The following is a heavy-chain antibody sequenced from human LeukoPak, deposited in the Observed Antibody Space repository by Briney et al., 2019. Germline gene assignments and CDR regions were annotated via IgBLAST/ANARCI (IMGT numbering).Heavy chain of an antibody. CDR2: VIPIFGTG. D-gene: IGHD3-3*01. Sequence: GASGTLSCKASGGTFSSYAISWVRQAPGQGLEWMGGVIPIFGTGNYAQEFQGRVTITADESTSTAYMELSSLRSEDTAVYYCARGLLLYAFWSGYYMDVWGKGTTVTVSS. CDR3: ARGLLLYAFWSGYYMDV. J-gene: IGHJ6*03. V-gene: IGHV1-69*01. CDR1: GGTFSSYA.